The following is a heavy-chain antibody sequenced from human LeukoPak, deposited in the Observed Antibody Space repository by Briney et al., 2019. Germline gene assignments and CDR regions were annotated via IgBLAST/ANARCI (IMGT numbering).Heavy chain of an antibody. CDR3: AKDLEDYFLIDAFDT. CDR1: GFTFSSYA. Sequence: GGSLRLSCAASGFTFSSYAMSWVRQAPGKGLEWVSAISGSGGSTYYADSVKGRFTISRDNSKNTLYLQMNSLRAEDTAVYYCAKDLEDYFLIDAFDTWGQGTMVTVSS. D-gene: IGHD2/OR15-2a*01. CDR2: ISGSGGST. V-gene: IGHV3-23*01. J-gene: IGHJ3*02.